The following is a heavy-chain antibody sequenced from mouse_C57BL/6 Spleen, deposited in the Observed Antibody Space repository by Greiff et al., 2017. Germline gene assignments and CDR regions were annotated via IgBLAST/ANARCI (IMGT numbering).Heavy chain of an antibody. V-gene: IGHV5-12*01. J-gene: IGHJ1*03. CDR1: GFTFSDYY. CDR2: ISNGGGST. Sequence: EVQGVESGGGLVQPGGSLKLSCAASGFTFSDYYMYWVRQTPEKRLEWVAYISNGGGSTYYPDTVKGRFTISRDNAKNTLYLQMSRLKSEDTAMYYCARYYYGSSLYFDVWGTGTTVTVSS. D-gene: IGHD1-1*01. CDR3: ARYYYGSSLYFDV.